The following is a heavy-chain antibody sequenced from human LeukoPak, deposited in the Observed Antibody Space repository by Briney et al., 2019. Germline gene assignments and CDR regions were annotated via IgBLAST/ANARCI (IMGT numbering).Heavy chain of an antibody. CDR2: IKQDGSEK. CDR3: ARDSTYYDFRSGYLNWFDP. D-gene: IGHD3-3*01. J-gene: IGHJ5*02. CDR1: GFTFNNHW. V-gene: IGHV3-7*01. Sequence: GGSLRLSCAASGFTFNNHWMSWVRQAPGKGLEWVVNIKQDGSEKYYVDSVKGRFTISRDNAKNSLYLQMNSLSAEDMAVYYCARDSTYYDFRSGYLNWFDPWGQGTLVTVSS.